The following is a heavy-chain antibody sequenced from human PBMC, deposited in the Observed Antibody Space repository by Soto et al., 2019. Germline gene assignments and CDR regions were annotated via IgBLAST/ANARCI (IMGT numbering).Heavy chain of an antibody. CDR3: ARDKITGLFYY. Sequence: PSETLSLTCTVSGGSISSSSYYWGWIRQPPGKGLEWIGSIYYSGSTYYNPSLKSRVTISVDTSKNQFSLKLSSVTAADTAVYYCARDKITGLFYYWGQGTLVTVSS. CDR2: IYYSGST. CDR1: GGSISSSSYY. D-gene: IGHD2-8*02. J-gene: IGHJ4*02. V-gene: IGHV4-39*02.